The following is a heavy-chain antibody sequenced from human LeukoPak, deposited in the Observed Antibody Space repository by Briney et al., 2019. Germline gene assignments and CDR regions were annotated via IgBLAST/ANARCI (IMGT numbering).Heavy chain of an antibody. CDR1: GFTFSSYA. Sequence: PGGSLRLSCAASGFTFSSYAMSWVRQAPGKGLEWVSAISGSGGSTYYADSVKGRFTISRDNSKNTLYLQMNSLRAEDTAVYYCAKPRSQYYYDSSGYYPFDYWGQEPWSPSPQ. D-gene: IGHD3-22*01. CDR3: AKPRSQYYYDSSGYYPFDY. J-gene: IGHJ4*01. CDR2: ISGSGGST. V-gene: IGHV3-23*01.